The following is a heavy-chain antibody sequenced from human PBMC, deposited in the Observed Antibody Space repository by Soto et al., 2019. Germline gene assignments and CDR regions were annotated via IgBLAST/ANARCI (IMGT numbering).Heavy chain of an antibody. CDR3: AHGRYNANWDWFDP. D-gene: IGHD1-20*01. J-gene: IGHJ5*02. CDR1: GFSLSASGVN. CDR2: IYWDDDK. Sequence: QITLKESGPTLVKPTQTLTLTCTFSGFSLSASGVNVGWFRQPPGEALEWLALIYWDDDKRYSPSLKSRLSITKDNSKNQVVLTMTNMDPVDTATYYCAHGRYNANWDWFDPWGQGTLVTVSS. V-gene: IGHV2-5*02.